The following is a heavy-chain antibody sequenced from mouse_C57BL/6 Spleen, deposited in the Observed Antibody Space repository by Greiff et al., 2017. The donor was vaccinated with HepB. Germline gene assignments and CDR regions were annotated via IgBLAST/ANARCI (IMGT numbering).Heavy chain of an antibody. J-gene: IGHJ3*01. CDR1: GFSLTSYG. Sequence: QVQLKESGPGLVAPSQSLSITCTVSGFSLTSYGVDWVRQSPGKGLEWLGVIWGVGSTNYNSALKSRLSISKDNSKSQVFLKMNSLQTDDTAMYYCASDGGDHDGYYREFAYWGQGTLVTVSA. D-gene: IGHD2-3*01. CDR2: IWGVGST. V-gene: IGHV2-6*01. CDR3: ASDGGDHDGYYREFAY.